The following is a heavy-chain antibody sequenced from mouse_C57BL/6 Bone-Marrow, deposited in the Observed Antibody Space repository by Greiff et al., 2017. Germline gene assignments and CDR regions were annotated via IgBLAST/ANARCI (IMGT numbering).Heavy chain of an antibody. CDR2: IRGGGGNT. CDR1: GFTLSSYT. J-gene: IGHJ2*01. V-gene: IGHV5-9*01. D-gene: IGHD2-1*01. Sequence: EVTLMESGGGLVKPGGSLKLSCAASGFTLSSYTMSWVRQPPEKRLGWVATIRGGGGNTYYPDRVKGRFTISGDNAKDTLFLQMSSLRSDDTAWYYCASLLSRDYWGQGTTLTVSS. CDR3: ASLLSRDY.